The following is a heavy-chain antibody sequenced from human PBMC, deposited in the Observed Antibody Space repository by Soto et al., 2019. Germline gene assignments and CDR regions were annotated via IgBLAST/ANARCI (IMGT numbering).Heavy chain of an antibody. J-gene: IGHJ4*02. Sequence: AASVKVSCKASGDTFTSSGVSWVRQAPGQGLEWMGWISAYNDNTNYAQKLQGRVTITIDTSASTAYMELSSLRSEHTAVYYCAAQRRDRIAGPTDDRGPGTLGTLSS. D-gene: IGHD6-13*01. CDR2: ISAYNDNT. CDR3: AAQRRDRIAGPTDD. V-gene: IGHV1-18*01. CDR1: GDTFTSSG.